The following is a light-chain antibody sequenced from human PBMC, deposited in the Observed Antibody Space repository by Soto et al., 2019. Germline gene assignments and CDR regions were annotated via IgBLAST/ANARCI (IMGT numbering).Light chain of an antibody. V-gene: IGLV2-14*01. CDR3: SSETSSSTRV. Sequence: QSALTQPASVSGSPGQSITLSCTGTSSDGGGYHYVSWYQQHPGKAPKLMIYEVGNRPSGVSNRCSGSKSVNTASQTISGVEGEDEGDEDCSSETSSSTRVFGGGTKVTVL. CDR1: SSDGGGYHY. CDR2: EVG. J-gene: IGLJ3*02.